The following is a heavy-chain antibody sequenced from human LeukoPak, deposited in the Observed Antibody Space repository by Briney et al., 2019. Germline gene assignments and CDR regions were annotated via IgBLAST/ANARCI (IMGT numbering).Heavy chain of an antibody. Sequence: PSETLSLTCTVSGGSISSSSYYWGWIRQPPGKGLEWIGEINHSGSTNYNPSLKSRVTISVDTSKNQFSLKLSSVTAADTAVYYCARRGTDYDSSGYGVHDYWGQGTLVTVSS. V-gene: IGHV4-39*07. CDR1: GGSISSSSYY. CDR3: ARRGTDYDSSGYGVHDY. D-gene: IGHD3-22*01. J-gene: IGHJ4*02. CDR2: INHSGST.